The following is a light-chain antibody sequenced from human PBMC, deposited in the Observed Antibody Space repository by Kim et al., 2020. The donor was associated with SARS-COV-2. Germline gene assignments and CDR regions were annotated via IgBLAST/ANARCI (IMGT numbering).Light chain of an antibody. CDR3: QQFDDTYT. V-gene: IGKV1-33*01. CDR2: DAS. J-gene: IGKJ2*01. CDR1: QGISKY. Sequence: LAASVGDRVTSACQASQGISKYLNGYQRRPGKAPKLLIYDASGLRSGVPSRFSGSGSGTHFTFTITSLQPEDIGTYFCQQFDDTYTFGQGTKLEI.